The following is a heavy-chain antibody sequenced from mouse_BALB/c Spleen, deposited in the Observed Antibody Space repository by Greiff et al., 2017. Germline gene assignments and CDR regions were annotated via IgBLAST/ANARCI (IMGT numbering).Heavy chain of an antibody. D-gene: IGHD2-3*01. CDR3: ARSGDGYYDAMDY. Sequence: VQLKESGPELVKPGASVKIPCKASGYTFTDYTMDWVKQSHGKSLEWIGDINPNNGGTIYNQKFKGKATLTVDKSSSTAYMELRSLTSEDTAVYYCARSGDGYYDAMDYWGQGTSVTVSS. CDR2: INPNNGGT. V-gene: IGHV1-18*01. CDR1: GYTFTDYT. J-gene: IGHJ4*01.